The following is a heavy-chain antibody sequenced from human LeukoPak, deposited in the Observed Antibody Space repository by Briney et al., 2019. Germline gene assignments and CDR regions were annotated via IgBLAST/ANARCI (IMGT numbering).Heavy chain of an antibody. Sequence: SETLSLTCAVYGGSFSGYYWSWIRQPPGKGLEWIGEINHSGSTYYNPSLKSRVTISVDTSKNQFSLKLSSVTAADTAVYYCARVSRAVAGAFDYWGQGTLVTVSS. CDR2: INHSGST. CDR3: ARVSRAVAGAFDY. J-gene: IGHJ4*02. D-gene: IGHD6-19*01. CDR1: GGSFSGYY. V-gene: IGHV4-34*01.